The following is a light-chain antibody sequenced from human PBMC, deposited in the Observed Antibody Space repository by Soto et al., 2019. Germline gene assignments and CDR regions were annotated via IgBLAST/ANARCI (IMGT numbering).Light chain of an antibody. CDR2: AAS. CDR3: QQSYCPPST. V-gene: IGKV1-39*01. Sequence: EMTQSPSSLSASVGDRVTITCRASQSISDNVNWYQFQPGKAPQLLIYAASSLQTGVPSRFSGSGSATDFAFIISSLQPEASAPYYCQQSYCPPSTFGRGTKVEIK. CDR1: QSISDN. J-gene: IGKJ2*01.